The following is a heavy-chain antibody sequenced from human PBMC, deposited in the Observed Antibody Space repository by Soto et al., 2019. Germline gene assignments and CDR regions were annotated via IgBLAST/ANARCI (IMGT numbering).Heavy chain of an antibody. CDR2: INPSGGST. D-gene: IGHD3-22*01. J-gene: IGHJ4*02. Sequence: ASVKVSCKASGYTFTSYYMHWVRQAPGQGLEWMGIINPSGGSTSYAQKFQGRVTMTRDTSTSTVYMELSSLRSEDTAVYYCARDYYDSSGYPARRYYFDYWGQGTLVTVSS. CDR3: ARDYYDSSGYPARRYYFDY. CDR1: GYTFTSYY. V-gene: IGHV1-46*01.